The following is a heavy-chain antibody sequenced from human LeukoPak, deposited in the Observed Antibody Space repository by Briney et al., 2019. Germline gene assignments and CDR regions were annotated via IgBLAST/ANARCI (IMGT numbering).Heavy chain of an antibody. CDR3: ARAVCSNVGSTSCCFDY. J-gene: IGHJ4*02. Sequence: SETLSLTCTVSGGSISSGDYYWSWIRQPPGKGLEWIGYIYYSGSTYYNPSLKIRVTISVDTSKNQFSLKLSSVTAADTAVYYCARAVCSNVGSTSCCFDYWGQGTLVTVSS. CDR1: GGSISSGDYY. V-gene: IGHV4-30-4*08. CDR2: IYYSGST. D-gene: IGHD2-2*01.